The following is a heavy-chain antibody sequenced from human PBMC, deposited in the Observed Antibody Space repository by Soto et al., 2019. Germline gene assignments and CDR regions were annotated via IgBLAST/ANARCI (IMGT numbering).Heavy chain of an antibody. J-gene: IGHJ3*01. Sequence: SETLSLTCTVSGGSISSGDYYWSWIRQPPGKGLEWIGSIYYSGSTYYNPSLKSRVTISVDRSKNQFSLKLSSVTAADTAVYYCARVWGGAFDFWGQGTMVTVSS. D-gene: IGHD3-10*01. CDR1: GGSISSGDYY. V-gene: IGHV4-30-4*02. CDR2: IYYSGST. CDR3: ARVWGGAFDF.